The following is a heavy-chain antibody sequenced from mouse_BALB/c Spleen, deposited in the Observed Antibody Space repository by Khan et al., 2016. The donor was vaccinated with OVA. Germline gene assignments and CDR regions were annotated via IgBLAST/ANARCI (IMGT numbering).Heavy chain of an antibody. CDR1: GFSLTNYG. CDR3: ARRSDLQSAFAY. J-gene: IGHJ3*01. CDR2: IWSGGST. Sequence: QVQLKESGPGLVQPSQSLSITCTVSGFSLTNYGVHWVRQSPGKGLEWLGLIWSGGSTDYNAAFISRLSISKENSKNQDLFKMNSLQVDDKGIYYCARRSDLQSAFAYWGQGTLFT. V-gene: IGHV2-4-1*01. D-gene: IGHD6-1*01.